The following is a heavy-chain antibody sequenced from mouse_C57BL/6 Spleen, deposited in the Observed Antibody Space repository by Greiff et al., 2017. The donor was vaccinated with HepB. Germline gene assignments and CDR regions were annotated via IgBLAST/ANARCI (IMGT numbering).Heavy chain of an antibody. D-gene: IGHD2-5*01. CDR3: ARTYSKRWYFDV. J-gene: IGHJ1*03. CDR2: IDPSDSYT. CDR1: GYTFTSYW. V-gene: IGHV1-59*01. Sequence: QVQLKQPGAELVRPGTSVKLSCKASGYTFTSYWMHWVKQRPGQGLEWIGVIDPSDSYTNYNQKFKGKATLTVDTSSSTAYMQLSSLTSEDSAVYYCARTYSKRWYFDVWGTGTTVTVSS.